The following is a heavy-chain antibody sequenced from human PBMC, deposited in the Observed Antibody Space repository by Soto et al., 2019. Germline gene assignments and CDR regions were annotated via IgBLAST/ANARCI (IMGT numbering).Heavy chain of an antibody. Sequence: QVQLVQSGAEVKKPGASVKVSCKASGYTFTSYYMHWVRQAPGQGLEWMGIINPSGGSTSYAQKSQGRVTMTRDTSTSTVYMELSSLRYEDTAVYYCDSSGLDYYYYYYMDVWGKGTTVTVSS. J-gene: IGHJ6*03. D-gene: IGHD6-19*01. CDR1: GYTFTSYY. CDR2: INPSGGST. V-gene: IGHV1-46*03. CDR3: DSSGLDYYYYYYMDV.